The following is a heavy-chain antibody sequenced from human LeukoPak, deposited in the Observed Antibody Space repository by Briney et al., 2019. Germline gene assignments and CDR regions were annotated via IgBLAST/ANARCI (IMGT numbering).Heavy chain of an antibody. J-gene: IGHJ3*02. CDR3: ARHRPSLSYYDFWSGLDAFDI. V-gene: IGHV4-4*02. CDR1: GGSISSSNW. D-gene: IGHD3-3*01. CDR2: IYHSGST. Sequence: SGTLSLTCAVSGGSISSSNWWSWVRQPPGKGLEWIGEIYHSGSTNYNPSLKSRVTISVDKSKNQFSLKLSSVTAADTAVYFCARHRPSLSYYDFWSGLDAFDIWGQGTMVTVSS.